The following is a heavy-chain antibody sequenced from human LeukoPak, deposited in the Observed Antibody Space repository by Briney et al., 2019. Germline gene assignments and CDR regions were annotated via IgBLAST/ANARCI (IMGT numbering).Heavy chain of an antibody. CDR1: GFTFNNYN. CDR2: ITSSGTYI. Sequence: GGSLRLSCAASGFTFNNYNMNWVRQAPGKALEWVSSITSSGTYIFYADSVKGRFTISRDNAKNSLYLQMNSLRAEDTAVYYCAKGAQLWLRGRIYWGQGTLVTVSS. D-gene: IGHD5-18*01. V-gene: IGHV3-21*04. CDR3: AKGAQLWLRGRIY. J-gene: IGHJ4*02.